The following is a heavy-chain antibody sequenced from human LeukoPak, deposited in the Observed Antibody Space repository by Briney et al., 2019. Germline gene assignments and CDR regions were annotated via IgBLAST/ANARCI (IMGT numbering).Heavy chain of an antibody. Sequence: GGSLRLSCAASGFTLSSYSMHWVRQAPGEGLEYVSAMSADGGSTYYADSVKGRFTISRDTSRNTLYLQMDSLRPEDMAVYYCARGRGYYDSSGYSWLYYFDYWGQGTLVTVSS. D-gene: IGHD3-22*01. CDR2: MSADGGST. J-gene: IGHJ4*02. CDR1: GFTLSSYS. V-gene: IGHV3-64*02. CDR3: ARGRGYYDSSGYSWLYYFDY.